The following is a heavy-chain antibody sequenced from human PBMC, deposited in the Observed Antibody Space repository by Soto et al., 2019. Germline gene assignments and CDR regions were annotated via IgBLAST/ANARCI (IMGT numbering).Heavy chain of an antibody. D-gene: IGHD2-15*01. CDR1: GGSYRRYA. Sequence: QVQLVQSGAEVQKPGSSVKVSCKTFGGSYRRYAITWVRQAPGQGLEWMGGIIPILGAANYAQKFQGRVTNCGDGSTNTADQEMHSLASDDTAVYFFSRRLLVARRCGCPDDYRGQGTLVTVSS. J-gene: IGHJ4*02. V-gene: IGHV1-69*01. CDR3: SRRLLVARRCGCPDDY. CDR2: IIPILGAA.